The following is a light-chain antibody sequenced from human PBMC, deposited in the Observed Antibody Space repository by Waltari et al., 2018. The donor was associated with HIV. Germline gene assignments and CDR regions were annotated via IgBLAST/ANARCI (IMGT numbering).Light chain of an antibody. CDR3: SSYTNRVTWV. Sequence: QSALTHPAFVSGSRGESITISCTATGSDVGGYNYFSWYQQQPGKAPKFLIYAVSNRPSGVSNRFSGSKSGNTASLTVSGLQTEDEADYYCSSYTNRVTWVFGGGTRLTVL. V-gene: IGLV2-14*01. J-gene: IGLJ3*02. CDR1: GSDVGGYNY. CDR2: AVS.